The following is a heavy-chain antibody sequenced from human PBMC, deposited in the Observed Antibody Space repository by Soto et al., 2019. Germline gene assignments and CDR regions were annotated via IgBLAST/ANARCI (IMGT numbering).Heavy chain of an antibody. CDR3: ARENRYFFYGMDV. V-gene: IGHV1-69*01. CDR1: GGIFGSHG. J-gene: IGHJ6*02. Sequence: QVQLIQSEAEVKKPGSSVRVSCTASGGIFGSHGFSWVRQAPGQRLEWVGGFIPIFGTANYAQNFQDRVTITADVSTNTAYMELSSLRSADTAMYYCARENRYFFYGMDVWGQGTTVTVSS. CDR2: FIPIFGTA.